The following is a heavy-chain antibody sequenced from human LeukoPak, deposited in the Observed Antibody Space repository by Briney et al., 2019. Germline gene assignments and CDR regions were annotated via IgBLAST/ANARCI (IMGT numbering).Heavy chain of an antibody. CDR1: GFTFSDYY. V-gene: IGHV3-11*01. Sequence: SGGSLRLSCAASGFTFSDYYMRWIRPAPGQGLEWVSYISSSGSTIYYADSVKGRFTISRDNAKNSLYLQMNSLRAEDTAVYYCAKELYYYDSSGYYPYFDYWGQGTLVTVSS. J-gene: IGHJ4*02. D-gene: IGHD3-22*01. CDR3: AKELYYYDSSGYYPYFDY. CDR2: ISSSGSTI.